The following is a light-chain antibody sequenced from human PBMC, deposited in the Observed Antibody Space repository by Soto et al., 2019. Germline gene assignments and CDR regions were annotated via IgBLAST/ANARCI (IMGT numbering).Light chain of an antibody. Sequence: QSVLTQPPSASGTPGQRVTISCSGSSSNIGSSNVNWYQQLPGSAPKLLIFSDNQRPSGVPERFSGSKSGTSASLAISGLQSEDEADYYCAAWDDSLNGWVFGGGTKLPVL. CDR2: SDN. J-gene: IGLJ3*02. CDR3: AAWDDSLNGWV. CDR1: SSNIGSSN. V-gene: IGLV1-44*01.